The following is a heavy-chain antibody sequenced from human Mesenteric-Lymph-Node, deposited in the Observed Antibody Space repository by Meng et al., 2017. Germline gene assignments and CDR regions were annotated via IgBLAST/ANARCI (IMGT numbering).Heavy chain of an antibody. CDR1: VVTFSSYA. CDR2: IIPIFGTA. V-gene: IGHV1-69*05. Sequence: SLKVSCKASVVTFSSYAISWVRQAPGQGLEWMGGIIPIFGTANYAQKFQGRVTITTDESTSTAYMELSSLRSEDTAVYYCARGRGGPSPYYYGMDVWGQGTTVTVSS. J-gene: IGHJ6*02. CDR3: ARGRGGPSPYYYGMDV.